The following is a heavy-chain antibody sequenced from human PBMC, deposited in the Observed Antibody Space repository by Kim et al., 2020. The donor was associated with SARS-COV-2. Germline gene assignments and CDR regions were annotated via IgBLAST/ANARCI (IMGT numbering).Heavy chain of an antibody. CDR2: ISYSGRT. CDR3: ATNCGGDCYYGXGX. V-gene: IGHV4-31*03. CDR1: GGSISSSGYY. J-gene: IGHJ5*01. Sequence: SETLSLTCSVSGGSISSSGYYWGWIRQHPGKGLEWIGYISYSGRTNYNPSLQSRTTLSLDTSKNHFSLKLTSATAADTAVYICATNCGGDCYYGXGXWG. D-gene: IGHD2-21*01.